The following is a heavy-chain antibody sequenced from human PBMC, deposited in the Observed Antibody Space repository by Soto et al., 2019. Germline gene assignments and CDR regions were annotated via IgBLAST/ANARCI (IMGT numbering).Heavy chain of an antibody. J-gene: IGHJ3*02. CDR2: ISHDGTNK. V-gene: IGHV3-30-3*01. CDR1: GFTFSTFA. Sequence: LRLSCAASGFTFSTFAMHWVRQAPGKGLEWVAVISHDGTNKYYADSVKGRFTISRDNSKNTLYLQMNSLRAEDTAIYYCARESYDSGGYSYDAFHIWGPGTMVTV. D-gene: IGHD3-22*01. CDR3: ARESYDSGGYSYDAFHI.